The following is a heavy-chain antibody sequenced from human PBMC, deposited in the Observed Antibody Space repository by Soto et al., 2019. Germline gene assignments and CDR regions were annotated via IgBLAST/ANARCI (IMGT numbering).Heavy chain of an antibody. CDR3: ARDPSRHYYPYV. J-gene: IGHJ6*03. Sequence: GGSLRLSCAASGFTFSSYSMNWVRQAPGKGLEWVSYISSSSSTIYYADSVKGRFTISRDNAKNSLYLQMNSLRAEDTAVYYCARDPSRHYYPYVWGKGTTVTVSS. CDR1: GFTFSSYS. CDR2: ISSSSSTI. V-gene: IGHV3-48*01.